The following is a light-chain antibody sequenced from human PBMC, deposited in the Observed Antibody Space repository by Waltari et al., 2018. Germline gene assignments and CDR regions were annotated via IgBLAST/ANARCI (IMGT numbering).Light chain of an antibody. J-gene: IGLJ2*01. CDR3: SSYTATSNGLARV. CDR1: GSDIGAYNY. V-gene: IGLV2-14*01. CDR2: QVH. Sequence: QSALTQPASVSGSPGQSITISCTGTGSDIGAYNYVSWYQQPPGKAPNLLIFQVHGRPSGVSPRFSGSKSAYTASLTISGLQAEDEADYYCSSYTATSNGLARVFGGGTKLTVL.